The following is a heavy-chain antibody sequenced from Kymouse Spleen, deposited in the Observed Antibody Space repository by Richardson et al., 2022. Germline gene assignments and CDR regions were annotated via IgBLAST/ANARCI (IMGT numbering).Heavy chain of an antibody. CDR1: GFTFSSYA. V-gene: IGHV3-23*04. CDR2: ISGSGGST. Sequence: EVQLVESGGGLVQPGGSLRLSCAASGFTFSSYAMSWVRQAPGKGLEWVSAISGSGGSTYYADSVKGRFTISRDNSKNTLYLQMNSLRAEDTAVYYCAKEIAGPDYYYYGMDVWGQGTTVTVSS. J-gene: IGHJ6*02. CDR3: AKEIAGPDYYYYGMDV. D-gene: IGHD6-13*01,IGHD6-19*01,IGHD6-25*01.